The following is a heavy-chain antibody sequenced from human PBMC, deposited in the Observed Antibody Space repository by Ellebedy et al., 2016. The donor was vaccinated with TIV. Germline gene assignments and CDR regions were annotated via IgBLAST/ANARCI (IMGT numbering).Heavy chain of an antibody. V-gene: IGHV3-23*01. CDR2: ISGGAGRI. CDR3: GTVATTFDY. Sequence: PGGSLRLSCAVSGFTFSKYAMNWVRQAPGKGLEWVSAISGGAGRIYYADSVKGRFTISRDNSKNTVYLQMNSLRAEDTAVYFCGTVATTFDYWGQGTLVTVSS. D-gene: IGHD5-24*01. J-gene: IGHJ4*02. CDR1: GFTFSKYA.